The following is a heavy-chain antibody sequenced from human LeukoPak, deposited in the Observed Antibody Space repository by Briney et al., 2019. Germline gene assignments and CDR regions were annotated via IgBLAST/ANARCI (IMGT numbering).Heavy chain of an antibody. D-gene: IGHD4-23*01. CDR1: GFTFSRFE. Sequence: PGGSLRLSCTASGFTFSRFEMSWVRQAPGKGLEWVSYITSISSSTYYADLVKGRFTVSRDNAKNSLYLQMNSLTAEDTAVYYCARDFGDYGGYYYMDLWGKGTTVTVSS. CDR3: ARDFGDYGGYYYMDL. V-gene: IGHV3-48*03. CDR2: ITSISSST. J-gene: IGHJ6*03.